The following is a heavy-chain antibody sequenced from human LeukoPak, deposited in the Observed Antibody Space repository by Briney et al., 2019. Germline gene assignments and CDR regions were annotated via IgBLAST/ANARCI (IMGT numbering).Heavy chain of an antibody. Sequence: SGTLSLTCAVSGGSISSGGYYWSWIRQHPGKGLEWIGYIYYSGSTYYNPSLKGRVTISVDTSKNQFSLKLSSVTAADTAVYYCARERYYYDSSGPPEGAFDIWGQGTMVTVSS. J-gene: IGHJ3*02. CDR2: IYYSGST. CDR1: GGSISSGGYY. CDR3: ARERYYYDSSGPPEGAFDI. D-gene: IGHD3-22*01. V-gene: IGHV4-31*11.